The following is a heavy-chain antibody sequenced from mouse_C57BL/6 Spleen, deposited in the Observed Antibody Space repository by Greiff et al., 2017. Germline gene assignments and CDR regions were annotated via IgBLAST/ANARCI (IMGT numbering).Heavy chain of an antibody. Sequence: EVQLQQSGTVLARPGASVKMSCKTSGYTFTSYWMHWVKQRPGQGLEWIGAIYPGNSDTSYNQKFKGKAKLTAVTSSSTAYMELSSLTYEDSAVYYCTRSDYYGSRNWYFDVWGTGTTVTVSS. J-gene: IGHJ1*03. CDR3: TRSDYYGSRNWYFDV. CDR1: GYTFTSYW. D-gene: IGHD1-1*01. CDR2: IYPGNSDT. V-gene: IGHV1-5*01.